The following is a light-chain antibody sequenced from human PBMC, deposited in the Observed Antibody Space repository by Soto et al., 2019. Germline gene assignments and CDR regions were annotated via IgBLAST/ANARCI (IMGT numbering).Light chain of an antibody. CDR1: STDSGIYDR. Sequence: QSALTQPPSVSGSPGQSVTISCTGTSTDSGIYDRVSWYQQPPGTAPKLLIYGVSKRPSGVPDRFSGSKSGNTASLTISGLQAEDEADYYCCSYAGGVVFGGGTKITVL. V-gene: IGLV2-18*02. CDR3: CSYAGGVV. CDR2: GVS. J-gene: IGLJ2*01.